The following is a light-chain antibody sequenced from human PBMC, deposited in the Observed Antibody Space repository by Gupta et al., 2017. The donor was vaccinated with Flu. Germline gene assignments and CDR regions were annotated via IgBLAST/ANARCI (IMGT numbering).Light chain of an antibody. CDR2: GNN. V-gene: IGLV1-44*01. CDR1: TSNIEGNV. J-gene: IGLJ3*02. Sequence: QSVLTQPPSASGTPGQAVTISCFGSTSNIEGNVVNWYRQVPGTPPKLLIFGNNQRPSGVPDRFSGSKSGASASLAISGLQSEDEAHYWWAAWDETLKGVVFGGGTKLTVL. CDR3: AAWDETLKGVV.